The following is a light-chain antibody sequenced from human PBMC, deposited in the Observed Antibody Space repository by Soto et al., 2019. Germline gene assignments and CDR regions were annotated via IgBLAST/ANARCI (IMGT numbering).Light chain of an antibody. Sequence: EIVMTQSPATLSVSPGERAALSCGASQTVSSNLAWYQQKPGQARRLIIYDASTRATGIPVRFRGSGSGTEFTLTISSLQSEDSAVYYCHQYNNWLALTFGGGTKVDI. CDR2: DAS. CDR1: QTVSSN. V-gene: IGKV3-15*01. J-gene: IGKJ4*01. CDR3: HQYNNWLALT.